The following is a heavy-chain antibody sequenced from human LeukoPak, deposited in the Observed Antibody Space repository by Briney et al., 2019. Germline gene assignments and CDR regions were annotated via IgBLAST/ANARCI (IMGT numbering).Heavy chain of an antibody. CDR1: GGSISSYY. D-gene: IGHD6-13*01. V-gene: IGHV4-59*01. CDR3: ARERYSSSLTD. CDR2: IYYSGST. J-gene: IGHJ4*02. Sequence: SETLSLTCTVSGGSISSYYWSWIRQPPGKGLEWIGYIYYSGSTNYNPSLKSRVTISVDTSKNQFSLKLSSVTAADTAVYYCARERYSSSLTDWGQGTLVTVSS.